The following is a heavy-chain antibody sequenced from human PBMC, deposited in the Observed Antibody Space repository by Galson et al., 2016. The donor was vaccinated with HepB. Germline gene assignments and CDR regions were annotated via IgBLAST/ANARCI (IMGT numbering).Heavy chain of an antibody. J-gene: IGHJ4*02. CDR2: TYYRSKWSY. CDR3: TRVRELGRGLHS. D-gene: IGHD7-27*01. CDR1: GDSVSNSNAG. Sequence: CAISGDSVSNSNAGWNWIRQSPSRGLEWLGRTYYRSKWSYDYADSVRSRIAIHPDTTKNQVSLQLSSVTVEDTAIYYCTRVRELGRGLHSWGQGTLVIVSS. V-gene: IGHV6-1*01.